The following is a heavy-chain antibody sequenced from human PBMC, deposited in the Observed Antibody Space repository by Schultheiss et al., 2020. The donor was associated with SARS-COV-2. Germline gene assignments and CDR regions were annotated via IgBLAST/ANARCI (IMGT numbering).Heavy chain of an antibody. CDR1: GGSISSYY. J-gene: IGHJ4*02. Sequence: SETLSLTCTVSGGSISSYYWSWIRQPPGKGLEWIGYIYYSGSTYYNPSLKSRVTMSVDTSKNHFSLKLNSVTAADTAVYYCARGGGDYGDGGPFDYWGQGTLVTVSS. D-gene: IGHD4-17*01. V-gene: IGHV4-59*12. CDR3: ARGGGDYGDGGPFDY. CDR2: IYYSGST.